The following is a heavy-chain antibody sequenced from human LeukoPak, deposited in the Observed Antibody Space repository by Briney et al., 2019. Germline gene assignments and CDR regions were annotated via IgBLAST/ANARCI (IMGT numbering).Heavy chain of an antibody. CDR2: INPNSGGT. D-gene: IGHD6-13*01. CDR3: ARNFFRAAAGTRNWFDP. J-gene: IGHJ5*02. CDR1: GYTFTGYY. V-gene: IGHV1-2*02. Sequence: GASVKVSCKASGYTFTGYYMHWVRQAPGQGLEWMGWINPNSGGTNYAQKFQGRVTMTRDTSISTAYMELSRLRSDDTAVYYCARNFFRAAAGTRNWFDPWGQGTLVTVSS.